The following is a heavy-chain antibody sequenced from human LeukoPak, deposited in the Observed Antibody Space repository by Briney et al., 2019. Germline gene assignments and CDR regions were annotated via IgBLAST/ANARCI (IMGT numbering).Heavy chain of an antibody. CDR2: VYYTGST. J-gene: IGHJ4*02. CDR3: ARRNWGSGRIDY. Sequence: SETLSLTCTVSGGAISSDYWGWIRQPPGKGLEWIGCVYYTGSTYYNPSLKGRVTISVDTSKTQFSLKLSSLTAADTAVYYCARRNWGSGRIDYWGQGTPVTVSS. V-gene: IGHV4-39*01. CDR1: GGAISSDY. D-gene: IGHD7-27*01.